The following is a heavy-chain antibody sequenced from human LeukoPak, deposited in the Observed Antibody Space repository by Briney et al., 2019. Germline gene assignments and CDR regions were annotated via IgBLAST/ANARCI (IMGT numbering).Heavy chain of an antibody. CDR1: GGSISSYY. D-gene: IGHD3-22*01. CDR2: ISYSGST. CDR3: ARGAHYYDTSGYLMPLNY. V-gene: IGHV4-59*01. Sequence: SETLSLTCTVSGGSISSYYWSWIRQPPGKGLEWIGYISYSGSTNYNPSLKSRVTISVDTSKNQFSLKLSSVTAADTAVYYCARGAHYYDTSGYLMPLNYWGQGTLVTVSS. J-gene: IGHJ4*02.